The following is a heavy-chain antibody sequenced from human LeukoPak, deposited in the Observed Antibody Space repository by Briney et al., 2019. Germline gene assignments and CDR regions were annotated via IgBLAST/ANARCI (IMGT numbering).Heavy chain of an antibody. CDR1: GFTLSSYA. V-gene: IGHV3-23*01. D-gene: IGHD6-13*01. CDR3: AKSVVAAAAGKFDY. J-gene: IGHJ4*02. CDR2: ISGSGGST. Sequence: GSLRLSCAASGFTLSSYAMSRVRQAPGKGLELGSTISGSGGSTYYADSVKGRFTISRDNSKNTLYLQMNSLRAEDTAVYYCAKSVVAAAAGKFDYWGQGTLVTVSS.